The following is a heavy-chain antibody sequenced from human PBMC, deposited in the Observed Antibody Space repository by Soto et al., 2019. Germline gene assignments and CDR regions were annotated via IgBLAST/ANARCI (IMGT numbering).Heavy chain of an antibody. Sequence: QVHLVQSGAEVKKPGASVKVSCKGSGYIFTTYGITWVRQAPGQGLVWMGWISAHNGNTNYAQKLQGRVTVTRDTSTSTAYMELMNLRSDDTAVYYCARGRYGDYWGQGDLVTVSS. CDR3: ARGRYGDY. J-gene: IGHJ4*02. CDR2: ISAHNGNT. CDR1: GYIFTTYG. D-gene: IGHD1-1*01. V-gene: IGHV1-18*01.